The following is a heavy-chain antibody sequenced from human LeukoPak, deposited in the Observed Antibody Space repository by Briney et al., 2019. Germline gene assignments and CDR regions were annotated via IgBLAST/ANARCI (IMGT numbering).Heavy chain of an antibody. CDR3: ARVPTTVTTDNWFDP. D-gene: IGHD4-17*01. CDR2: ISSSSSYI. J-gene: IGHJ5*02. Sequence: PGGSLRLSCAASGFTFSSYSMNWVRQAPGKGLEWVSSISSSSSYIYYADSVKGRFTISRDNAKNSLYLQMNSLRAEDTAVYYCARVPTTVTTDNWFDPWGQGTLVTVSS. CDR1: GFTFSSYS. V-gene: IGHV3-21*01.